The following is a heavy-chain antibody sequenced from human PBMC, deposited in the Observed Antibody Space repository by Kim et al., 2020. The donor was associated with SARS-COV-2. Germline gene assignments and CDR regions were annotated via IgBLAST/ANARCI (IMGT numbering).Heavy chain of an antibody. V-gene: IGHV5-51*01. D-gene: IGHD3-10*01. CDR3: ARLRWFGTHRSTYGMDV. CDR2: IYPGDSDT. CDR1: GYSFTSYW. Sequence: GESLKISCKGSGYSFTSYWIGWVRQMPGKGLEWMGIIYPGDSDTRYSPSFQGQVTISADKSISTAYLQWSSLKASDTAMYYCARLRWFGTHRSTYGMDVWGQGTTVTVSS. J-gene: IGHJ6*02.